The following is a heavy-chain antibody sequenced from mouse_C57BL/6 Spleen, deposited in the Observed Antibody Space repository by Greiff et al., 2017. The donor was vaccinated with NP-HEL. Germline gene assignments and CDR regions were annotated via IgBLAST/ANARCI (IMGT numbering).Heavy chain of an antibody. J-gene: IGHJ4*01. Sequence: EVQLQQSGPELVKPGASVKISCKASGYTFTDYYMNWVKQSHGKSLEWIGDINPNNGGTSYNQKFKGKATLTVDKSSSTAYMELRSLTSEDSAVYYCARRAKFITTVVTYYYAMDYWGQGTSVTVSS. CDR3: ARRAKFITTVVTYYYAMDY. V-gene: IGHV1-26*01. CDR1: GYTFTDYY. D-gene: IGHD1-1*01. CDR2: INPNNGGT.